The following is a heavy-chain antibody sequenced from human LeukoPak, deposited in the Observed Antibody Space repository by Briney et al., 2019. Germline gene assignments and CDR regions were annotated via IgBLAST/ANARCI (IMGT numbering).Heavy chain of an antibody. Sequence: PGGSLRLSCAASGSTFSSYGMHWVRQAPGKGLEWVAVISYDGSNKYYADSVKGRFTISRDNSKNTLYLQMNSLRAEDTAVYYCARSELDTVDYWGQGTLVTVSS. CDR2: ISYDGSNK. CDR1: GSTFSSYG. D-gene: IGHD1-14*01. CDR3: ARSELDTVDY. J-gene: IGHJ4*02. V-gene: IGHV3-30*03.